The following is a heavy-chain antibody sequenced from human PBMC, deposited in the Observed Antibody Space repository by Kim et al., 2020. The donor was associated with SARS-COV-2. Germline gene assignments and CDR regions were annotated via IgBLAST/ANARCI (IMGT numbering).Heavy chain of an antibody. CDR3: AKAVGSVRGIINWFDP. CDR2: IIPILGVT. CDR1: GGTFGRYA. Sequence: SVKVSCKASGGTFGRYAISWVRQAPGQGLEWMGRIIPILGVTNYAQKFQGRVTITADNSTSTAYMELSGLRSEDTALYYCAKAVGSVRGIINWFDPWGQGTLVTVSS. D-gene: IGHD3-10*01. J-gene: IGHJ5*02. V-gene: IGHV1-69*04.